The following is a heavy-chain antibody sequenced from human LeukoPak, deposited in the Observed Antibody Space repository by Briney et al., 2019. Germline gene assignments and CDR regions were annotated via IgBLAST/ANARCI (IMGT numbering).Heavy chain of an antibody. CDR2: MNANSGGT. Sequence: GASVKVSCKSSGYTFTDYYIHWVRKAPGQGLGWMGLMNANSGGTKYAQKFQDRVTMTRETSISTAYMELSRLGSDDTAVYDCARENSDWAFDYWGQETLVSVSS. J-gene: IGHJ4*02. V-gene: IGHV1-2*02. CDR3: ARENSDWAFDY. CDR1: GYTFTDYY. D-gene: IGHD6-19*01.